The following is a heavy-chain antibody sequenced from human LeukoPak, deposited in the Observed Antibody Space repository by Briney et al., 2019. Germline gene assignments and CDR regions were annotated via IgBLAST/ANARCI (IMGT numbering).Heavy chain of an antibody. J-gene: IGHJ4*02. CDR1: GFSFSSYS. CDR3: ARSYNWNYAQDDY. Sequence: GGSLRLSCAASGFSFSSYSMNWVRQAPGKGLEWVSFISSGSSYIYYADSVKGRFTISRDNAKNSLYLQMNSLRAEDTAVYYCARSYNWNYAQDDYWGQGTLVTVSS. CDR2: ISSGSSYI. V-gene: IGHV3-21*01. D-gene: IGHD1-7*01.